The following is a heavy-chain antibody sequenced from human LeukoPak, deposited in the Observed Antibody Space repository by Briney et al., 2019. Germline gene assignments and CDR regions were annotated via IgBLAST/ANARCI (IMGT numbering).Heavy chain of an antibody. J-gene: IGHJ4*02. CDR1: GGSISSSSYY. D-gene: IGHD6-25*01. CDR3: ARHGGEAFSFDY. Sequence: SETLSLTCTVSGGSISSSSYYWGWIRQPPGKGLEWIGSIYYSGSTYYNPSLKSRVTISVDTSKNQFSLKLSSVTAADTAVYYCARHGGEAFSFDYWGQGTLVTVSS. CDR2: IYYSGST. V-gene: IGHV4-39*01.